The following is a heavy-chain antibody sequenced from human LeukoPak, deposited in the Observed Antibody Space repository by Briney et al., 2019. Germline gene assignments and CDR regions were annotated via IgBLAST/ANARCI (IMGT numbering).Heavy chain of an antibody. D-gene: IGHD4-17*01. CDR2: IYYSGST. V-gene: IGHV4-39*07. CDR1: GGSISSSSYY. CDR3: AREIYAVTTYGY. J-gene: IGHJ4*02. Sequence: PSETLSLTCTVSGGSISSSSYYWGWIRQPPGKGLEWIGSIYYSGSTYYNPSLKSRVTISVDTSKNQFSLKLSSVTAADTAVYYCAREIYAVTTYGYWGQGTLVTVSS.